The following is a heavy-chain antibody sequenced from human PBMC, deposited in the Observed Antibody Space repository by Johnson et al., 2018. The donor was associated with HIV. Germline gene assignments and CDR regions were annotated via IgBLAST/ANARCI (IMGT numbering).Heavy chain of an antibody. Sequence: QVQLVESGGGLVQPGGSLRLSCAASGITVSNHDMHWVRQTTGKGLEWVAVISYDGSNKYYADSVKGRFTNSRDNSKNTLYLQMNSLRGDDTAIYYCAKVIALAGRPDAFDVWGRGTMVTVSS. CDR3: AKVIALAGRPDAFDV. CDR1: GITVSNHD. J-gene: IGHJ3*01. D-gene: IGHD6-19*01. CDR2: ISYDGSNK. V-gene: IGHV3-30*18.